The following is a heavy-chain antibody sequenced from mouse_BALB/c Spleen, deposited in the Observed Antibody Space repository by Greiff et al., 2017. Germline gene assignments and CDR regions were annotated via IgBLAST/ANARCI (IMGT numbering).Heavy chain of an antibody. V-gene: IGHV5-17*02. D-gene: IGHD1-1*01. CDR2: ISSGSSTI. CDR3: ARGDYYDSSYDY. CDR1: GFTFSSFG. J-gene: IGHJ2*01. Sequence: EVQRVESGGGLVQPGGSRKLSCAASGFTFSSFGMHWVRQAPEKGLEWVAYISSGSSTIYYADTVKGRFTIARDNPKNTLFLQMTRLRSEDTAMYYWARGDYYDSSYDYWGQGTTLTVSS.